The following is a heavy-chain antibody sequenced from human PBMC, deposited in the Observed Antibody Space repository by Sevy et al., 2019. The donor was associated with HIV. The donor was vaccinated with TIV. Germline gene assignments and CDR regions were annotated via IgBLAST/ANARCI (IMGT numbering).Heavy chain of an antibody. CDR3: ARGEQWLSLNY. CDR1: GFTFSNAW. J-gene: IGHJ4*02. CDR2: IKSKTDGGTT. V-gene: IGHV3-15*01. D-gene: IGHD6-19*01. Sequence: GGSLRLSCAASGFTFSNAWMSWVRQAPGKGLEWVGRIKSKTDGGTTDYAAPVKGRFTISRDDSKNTLYLQMNSLKTEDTAIYYCARGEQWLSLNYWGQGTLVTVSS.